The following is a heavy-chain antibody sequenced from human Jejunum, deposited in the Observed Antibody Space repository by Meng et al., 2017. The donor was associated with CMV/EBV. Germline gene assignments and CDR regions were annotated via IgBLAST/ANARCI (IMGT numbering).Heavy chain of an antibody. CDR1: GSTFTTYA. V-gene: IGHV7-4-1*02. CDR2: INTNTGNP. Sequence: GSTFTTYAMNWVREAPGHGLEWMGWINTNTGNPTYAQGFTGRFVFSLDTSVSTTYLQISSLKAEDTAVYYCARTGYCAGGRCDKFDYWGQGTLVTVSS. D-gene: IGHD2-15*01. CDR3: ARTGYCAGGRCDKFDY. J-gene: IGHJ4*02.